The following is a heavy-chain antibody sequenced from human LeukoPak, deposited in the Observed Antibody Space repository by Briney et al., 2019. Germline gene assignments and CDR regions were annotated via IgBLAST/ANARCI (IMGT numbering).Heavy chain of an antibody. V-gene: IGHV4-59*08. CDR2: IYYSGST. J-gene: IGHJ3*02. CDR1: GGSISSYY. D-gene: IGHD6-13*01. CDR3: AAGTRDAFDI. Sequence: SETLSLTCTVSGGSISSYYWSWIRQPPGKGLEWIGYIYYSGSTNYNLSLKSRVTISVDTSKNQFSLKLSSVTAADTAVYYCAAGTRDAFDIWGQGTMVTVSS.